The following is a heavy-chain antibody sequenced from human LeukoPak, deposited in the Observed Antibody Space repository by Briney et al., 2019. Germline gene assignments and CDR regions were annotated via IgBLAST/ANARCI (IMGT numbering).Heavy chain of an antibody. CDR1: GASFSGSY. Sequence: SETLSLTCAVYGASFSGSYWSWVRQPPGKGLEWIGETTHDGRINYDPSLKSRVTISVDTSMNQFSLKLTSVTAADTAVYYCATIYGDYSDFDSWGQGTLVTVSS. CDR2: TTHDGRI. V-gene: IGHV4-34*01. J-gene: IGHJ4*02. CDR3: ATIYGDYSDFDS. D-gene: IGHD4-17*01.